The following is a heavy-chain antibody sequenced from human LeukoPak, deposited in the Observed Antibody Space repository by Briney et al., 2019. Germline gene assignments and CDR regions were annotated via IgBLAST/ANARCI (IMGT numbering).Heavy chain of an antibody. V-gene: IGHV1-2*02. J-gene: IGHJ4*02. CDR3: ARDREAYYDSSGYYYHFDY. D-gene: IGHD3-22*01. CDR2: INPNSGGT. Sequence: ASVKVSCKAAGYTFTGYYMHWVRQAPGQGLEWMGWINPNSGGTNYAQKFQGRVTMTRDTSISTAYMELSRLRSDDTAVYYCARDREAYYDSSGYYYHFDYWGQGTLDTVSS. CDR1: GYTFTGYY.